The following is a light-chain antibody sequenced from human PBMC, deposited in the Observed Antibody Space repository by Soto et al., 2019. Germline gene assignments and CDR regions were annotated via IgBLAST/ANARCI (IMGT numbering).Light chain of an antibody. V-gene: IGKV4-1*01. CDR1: QSVLYSSITKNY. CDR2: WAS. J-gene: IGKJ2*01. Sequence: EIVMTQSPDSLAVSLGERATINCKSSQSVLYSSITKNYLAWYQQRPGQPPKLLIYWASTRESGVPDRFSGSGSGTDFTLTITSLQAEDVAVYYCQQYESTPPTFGQGTKLEIK. CDR3: QQYESTPPT.